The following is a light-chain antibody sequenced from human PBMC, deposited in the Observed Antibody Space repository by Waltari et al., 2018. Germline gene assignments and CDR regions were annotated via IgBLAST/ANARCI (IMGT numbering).Light chain of an antibody. J-gene: IGLJ3*02. CDR3: SSQTVDDAGL. CDR1: GSAIDGYDF. CDR2: DGN. Sequence: QSALTQPASVSGSPGQSITISCTGIGSAIDGYDFVSWYQHHPGKAPKVIIYDGNNRPSGISDRFSGSKSGNTASLTISGVQAEDEADYYCSSQTVDDAGLFGGGTKVTVL. V-gene: IGLV2-14*01.